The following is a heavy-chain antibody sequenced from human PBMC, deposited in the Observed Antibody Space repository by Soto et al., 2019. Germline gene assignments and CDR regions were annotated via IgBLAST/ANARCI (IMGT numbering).Heavy chain of an antibody. Sequence: EVQLLESGGGLVQPGGSLRLSCVASGFIFRTYTMNWVRQTPGKGLEWVSGIYGSGGAETFYADSVKGRFTISRDDSRNTLYLQMNSLRTEDSAVYYCAKDLTPVGVWDLDYWGQGILATVSS. CDR1: GFIFRTYT. J-gene: IGHJ4*02. CDR3: AKDLTPVGVWDLDY. CDR2: IYGSGGAET. V-gene: IGHV3-23*01. D-gene: IGHD2-8*01.